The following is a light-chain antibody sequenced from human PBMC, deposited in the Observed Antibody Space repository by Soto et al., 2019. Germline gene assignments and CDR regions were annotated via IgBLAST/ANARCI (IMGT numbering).Light chain of an antibody. Sequence: DIVMTQSPDSLAVSLGERATINCKSSQSVLYSSNNKNYLAWYQQKPGQPPKLLVYWASTQKSGVPDRFSGSGSGTDFTLTISSLQAEDVAVYYCQQYYTTPWTFGQGTKVEIK. V-gene: IGKV4-1*01. CDR3: QQYYTTPWT. CDR2: WAS. CDR1: QSVLYSSNNKNY. J-gene: IGKJ1*01.